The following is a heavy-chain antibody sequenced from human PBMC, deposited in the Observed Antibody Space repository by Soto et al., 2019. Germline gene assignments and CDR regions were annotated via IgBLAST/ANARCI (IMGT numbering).Heavy chain of an antibody. D-gene: IGHD2-2*01. J-gene: IGHJ4*02. Sequence: PGGSLRLSCAASGFTFSSYSMNWVRQAPGKGLEWVSYISSSSSTIYYADSVKGRFTISRDNAKNSLYLQMNSLRDEDTDVYYCARVPAAIWSFVFDYWGQGTLVTVSS. CDR2: ISSSSSTI. CDR1: GFTFSSYS. CDR3: ARVPAAIWSFVFDY. V-gene: IGHV3-48*02.